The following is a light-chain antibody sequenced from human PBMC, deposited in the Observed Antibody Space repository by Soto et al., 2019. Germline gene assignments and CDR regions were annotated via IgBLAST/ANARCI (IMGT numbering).Light chain of an antibody. CDR3: TSYVGSNNFYV. J-gene: IGLJ1*01. Sequence: QSALTQPPSASGSPGQAVTISCTGTSSDVGGYNYVSWYQQHPGKAPKLIIYEVTVRPSGVPDRFSGSKSGNTASLTVSGLQAEDEADYYCTSYVGSNNFYVFGTGTKLTVL. V-gene: IGLV2-8*01. CDR1: SSDVGGYNY. CDR2: EVT.